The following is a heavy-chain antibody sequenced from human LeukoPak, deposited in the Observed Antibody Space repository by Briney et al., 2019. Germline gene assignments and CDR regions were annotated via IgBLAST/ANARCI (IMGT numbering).Heavy chain of an antibody. CDR1: GYSFTSYW. CDR3: ARCGSYYYLDY. Sequence: GESLKISCKASGYSFTSYWIGWGRQLPGKDLEWMGVIYPDDSDTRYSPSFQGQVTISADKSISTAYLQWSSLKASDTAMYYCARCGSYYYLDYWGQGTLVTVSS. V-gene: IGHV5-51*01. D-gene: IGHD3-10*01. CDR2: IYPDDSDT. J-gene: IGHJ4*02.